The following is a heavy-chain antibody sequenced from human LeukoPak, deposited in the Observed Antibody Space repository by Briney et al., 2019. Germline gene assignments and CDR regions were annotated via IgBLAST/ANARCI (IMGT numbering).Heavy chain of an antibody. V-gene: IGHV3-53*01. CDR1: GFTVSSNY. CDR3: ARYYYGYGYFDY. J-gene: IGHJ4*02. CDR2: IYSGGST. Sequence: PGGSLRLSCAASGFTVSSNYMSRVRQAPGKGLEWVSVIYSGGSTYYADSVKGRFTISRDNSKNTLYLQMNSLRAEDTAVYYCARYYYGYGYFDYWGQGTLVTVSS. D-gene: IGHD3-10*01.